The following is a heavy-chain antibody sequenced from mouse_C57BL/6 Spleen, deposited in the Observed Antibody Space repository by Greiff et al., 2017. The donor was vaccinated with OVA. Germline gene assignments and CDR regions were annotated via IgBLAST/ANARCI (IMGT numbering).Heavy chain of an antibody. CDR1: GYTFTSYD. CDR2: IYPRDGST. J-gene: IGHJ4*01. Sequence: VQLQQSGPELVKPGASVKLSCKASGYTFTSYDINWVKQRPGQGLEWIGWIYPRDGSTKYNEKFKGKATLTVDTSSSTAYMELHSLTSEDSAVYVCARVHYHYAMDYWGQGTSVTVSS. CDR3: ARVHYHYAMDY. V-gene: IGHV1-85*01. D-gene: IGHD1-2*01.